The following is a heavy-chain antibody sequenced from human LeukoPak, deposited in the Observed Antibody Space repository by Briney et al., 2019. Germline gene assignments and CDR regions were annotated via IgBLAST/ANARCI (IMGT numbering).Heavy chain of an antibody. V-gene: IGHV3-23*01. D-gene: IGHD2-15*01. CDR1: GFNFNNYA. Sequence: PGGSLRLSCAASGFNFNNYAMSWVRQAPGKGLEGVSGISGSGGSCITYYAASVKGRFTISRDNSKNTLYLQMNSLRAEDTAVYYCAKSGLNRFDYWGQGTLVSVSS. CDR3: AKSGLNRFDY. J-gene: IGHJ4*02. CDR2: ISGSGGSCIT.